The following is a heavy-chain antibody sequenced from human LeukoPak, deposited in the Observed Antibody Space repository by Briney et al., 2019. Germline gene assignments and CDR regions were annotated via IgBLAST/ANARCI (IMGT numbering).Heavy chain of an antibody. V-gene: IGHV3-23*01. CDR1: GFTFSSYA. D-gene: IGHD6-19*01. CDR2: ISGSGGST. J-gene: IGHJ5*02. Sequence: PGGSLRLSCAASGFTFSSYAMSRVRQAPGKGLEWVSAISGSGGSTYYADSVKGRFTISRDNSKNTLYLQMNSLRAEDTAVYYCAKGGQWLDSNWFDPWGQGTLVTVSS. CDR3: AKGGQWLDSNWFDP.